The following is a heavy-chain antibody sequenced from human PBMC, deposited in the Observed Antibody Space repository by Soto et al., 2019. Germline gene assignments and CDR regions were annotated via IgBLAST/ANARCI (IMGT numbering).Heavy chain of an antibody. CDR2: ISYDGSNK. Sequence: QVQLVESGGGVVQPGRSLRLSCAASGFTFSSYAMHWVRQAPGKGLEWVAVISYDGSNKYYADSVKGRFTISRDNSKNTLDLQMNSLRAEDTAVYYCARARRLLGASFDYWGQGTLVTVSS. V-gene: IGHV3-30-3*01. CDR3: ARARRLLGASFDY. D-gene: IGHD1-26*01. CDR1: GFTFSSYA. J-gene: IGHJ4*02.